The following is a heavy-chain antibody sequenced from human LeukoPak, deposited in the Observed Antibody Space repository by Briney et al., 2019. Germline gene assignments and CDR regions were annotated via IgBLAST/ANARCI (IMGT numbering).Heavy chain of an antibody. CDR1: GGSISSSSYY. CDR3: ATNPGGYCSSTNCYGEAP. CDR2: MYYSGTYSGST. V-gene: IGHV4-39*01. D-gene: IGHD2-2*01. Sequence: SETLSLTCTVSGGSISSSSYYWGWIRQPPGKGLEWIGSMYYSGTYSGSTYQNPSLKSRVTISVDTSKNQFSLKLSSVTAADTAVYYCATNPGGYCSSTNCYGEAPWGQGTLVTVSS. J-gene: IGHJ5*02.